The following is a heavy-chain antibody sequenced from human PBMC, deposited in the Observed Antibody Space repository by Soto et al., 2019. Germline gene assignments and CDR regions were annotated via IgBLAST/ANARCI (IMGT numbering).Heavy chain of an antibody. Sequence: GGSLRLSCAGSGFIFGHYAMTWVRQAPGKGLEWISAISGSGGSTYYADSVKGRFTISRDNSKNTLYLQMNSLRAEDTAVYYCAKEAEGTIFGVVISHNWFDPWGQGTLVTVSS. CDR3: AKEAEGTIFGVVISHNWFDP. CDR2: ISGSGGST. CDR1: GFIFGHYA. V-gene: IGHV3-23*01. D-gene: IGHD3-3*01. J-gene: IGHJ5*02.